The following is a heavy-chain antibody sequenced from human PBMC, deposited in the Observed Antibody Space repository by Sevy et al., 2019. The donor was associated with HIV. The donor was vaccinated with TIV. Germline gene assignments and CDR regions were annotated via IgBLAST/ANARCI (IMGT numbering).Heavy chain of an antibody. CDR3: ASIVGFGELLSDYYYGMDV. J-gene: IGHJ6*02. D-gene: IGHD3-10*01. V-gene: IGHV3-48*03. Sequence: GGSLRLSCAASGFTFSSYEMNWVRQAPGKGLEWVSYISSSGSTIYYADSVKGRFTISRDKAKNSLYLQMNSLRAEDTAVYYCASIVGFGELLSDYYYGMDVWGQGTTVTVSS. CDR2: ISSSGSTI. CDR1: GFTFSSYE.